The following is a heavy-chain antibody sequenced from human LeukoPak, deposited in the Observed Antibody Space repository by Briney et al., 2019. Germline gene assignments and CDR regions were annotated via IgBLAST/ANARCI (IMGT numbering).Heavy chain of an antibody. J-gene: IGHJ4*02. Sequence: SETLSLTCTVAGGSISSSSYYWGWIRQPPGKGLEWIGSIYYSGSTSFNPSLKSRVIISADMSKNQFSLKLSSVTAADTAVYYCARHRGQADLDFWGQGTLVTVSS. D-gene: IGHD3-10*01. V-gene: IGHV4-39*07. CDR3: ARHRGQADLDF. CDR2: IYYSGST. CDR1: GGSISSSSYY.